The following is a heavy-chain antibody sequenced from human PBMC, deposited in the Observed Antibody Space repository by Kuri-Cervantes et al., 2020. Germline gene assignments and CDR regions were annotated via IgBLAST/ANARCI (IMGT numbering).Heavy chain of an antibody. Sequence: GESLKISCAASGFTFSNYWMAWVRQAPGKGLEWVAMIKKDESDGYYVDSVKGRFTISRDNVINSLFLQINSLRAEDSAVYHCAGEPRSLAYWGRGTLVTVSS. CDR1: GFTFSNYW. CDR3: AGEPRSLAY. V-gene: IGHV3-7*01. CDR2: IKKDESDG. D-gene: IGHD2-15*01. J-gene: IGHJ4*02.